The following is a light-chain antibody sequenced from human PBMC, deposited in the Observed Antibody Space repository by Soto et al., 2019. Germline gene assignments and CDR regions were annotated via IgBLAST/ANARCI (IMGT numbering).Light chain of an antibody. CDR3: QQYNSYSQFT. CDR1: QSIKNW. J-gene: IGKJ3*01. CDR2: KAS. V-gene: IGKV1-5*03. Sequence: DIQMTQSPSTLSASVGDRVTITCRASQSIKNWLAWYQQKPGEAPKLLIYKASTLESGVPSRFSGSESGTEFTLTISCLQPDDVAIYHCQQYNSYSQFTFGPGAKVDIK.